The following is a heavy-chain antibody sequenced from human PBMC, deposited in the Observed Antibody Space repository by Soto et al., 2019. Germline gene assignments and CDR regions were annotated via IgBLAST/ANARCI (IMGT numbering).Heavy chain of an antibody. CDR2: IIPVLGTP. CDR1: GCSLSNYG. J-gene: IGHJ6*02. V-gene: IGHV1-69*11. CDR3: ARGDATKIVVTTYYAMDV. Sequence: QVQLVQSGAEVKKPGSSVKVSCKASGCSLSNYGISWVRQAPGQGLEWMGAIIPVLGTPNYAQKFQDRVTITADESTTTVYMVASSPTSEDTAVYYCARGDATKIVVTTYYAMDVWGQGTTVTVSS. D-gene: IGHD3-22*01.